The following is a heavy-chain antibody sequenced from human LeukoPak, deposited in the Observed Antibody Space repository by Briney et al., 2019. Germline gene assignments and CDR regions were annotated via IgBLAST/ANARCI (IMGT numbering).Heavy chain of an antibody. V-gene: IGHV3-48*01. Sequence: GGSLRLSCVGSGLTFNSYHMNWVRQAPGKGLEWVSYISSSSSTIYYADSVKGRFTISRDNAKNSLYLETNSLRVEDTAVYYCARAQYYSDNTGYYYLHYWGQGTLVTVSS. D-gene: IGHD3-22*01. J-gene: IGHJ4*02. CDR3: ARAQYYSDNTGYYYLHY. CDR2: ISSSSSTI. CDR1: GLTFNSYH.